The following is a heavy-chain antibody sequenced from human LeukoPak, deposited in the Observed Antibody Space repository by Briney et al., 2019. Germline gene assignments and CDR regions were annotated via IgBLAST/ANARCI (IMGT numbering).Heavy chain of an antibody. V-gene: IGHV1-2*02. D-gene: IGHD3-22*01. J-gene: IGHJ4*02. CDR2: INPNNGDT. CDR1: GYTFTGYY. Sequence: ASVKVSCKASGYTFTGYYMHWVRQAPGQGLEWMGWINPNNGDTHYAQKFQGRVTMTRDTSISTAYMELSRLRSDDTAVYYCARDYYDSSGYPGWGQGTLVTVSS. CDR3: ARDYYDSSGYPG.